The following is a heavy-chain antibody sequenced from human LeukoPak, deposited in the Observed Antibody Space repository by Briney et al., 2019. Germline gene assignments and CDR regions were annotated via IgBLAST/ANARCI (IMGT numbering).Heavy chain of an antibody. J-gene: IGHJ4*02. D-gene: IGHD4-17*01. CDR1: GFTFRNYA. V-gene: IGHV3-23*01. CDR2: IRNFGET. CDR3: ANIPPFDYGDYAIRLD. Sequence: PGGSLRLSCAASGFTFRNYAMAWVRQAPGKGLEWDSSIRNFGETHYADSVRGRFIISRDNSQNTLYLQMNSLRAEDSALYYCANIPPFDYGDYAIRLDWGQGTLVTVSS.